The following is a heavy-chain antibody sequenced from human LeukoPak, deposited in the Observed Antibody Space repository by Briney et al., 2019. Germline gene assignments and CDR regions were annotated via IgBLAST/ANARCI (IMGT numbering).Heavy chain of an antibody. Sequence: SETLSLPCTVSGGSIISYYWSWFRQPPGKGLEWIGYIYYSGSTNYNPSLKSRVTISIDTSKNQFSLKLSSVTAADTAVYYCARTDSYYDTSGYWHYYFDYWGQGTLVTVSS. CDR2: IYYSGST. CDR3: ARTDSYYDTSGYWHYYFDY. J-gene: IGHJ4*02. CDR1: GGSIISYY. D-gene: IGHD3-22*01. V-gene: IGHV4-59*01.